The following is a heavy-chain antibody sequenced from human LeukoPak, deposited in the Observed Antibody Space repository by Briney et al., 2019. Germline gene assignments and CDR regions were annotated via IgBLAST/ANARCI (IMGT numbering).Heavy chain of an antibody. D-gene: IGHD6-13*01. CDR2: IYYSGGT. V-gene: IGHV4-61*01. J-gene: IGHJ6*03. Sequence: PSETLSLTCTVSGGSISSSSYYWSWIRQPPGKRLEWIGYIYYSGGTNHNPSLKSRVTISVDTSKNQFSLKLSSVTAADTAVYYCARAVYSSTPMDVWGKGTTVTVSS. CDR1: GGSISSSSYY. CDR3: ARAVYSSTPMDV.